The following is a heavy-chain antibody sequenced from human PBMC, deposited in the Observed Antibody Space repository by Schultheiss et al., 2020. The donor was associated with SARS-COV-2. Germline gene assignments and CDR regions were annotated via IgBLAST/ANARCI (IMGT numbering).Heavy chain of an antibody. CDR2: ISSSSSYI. J-gene: IGHJ4*02. V-gene: IGHV3-21*01. CDR3: ARDYELTGDSGADY. Sequence: GGSLRLSCAASGFTFSSYWMSWVRQATGKGLEWVSSISSSSSYIYYADSVKGRFTISRDNAKNSLYLQMNSLRAEDTAVYYCARDYELTGDSGADYWGQGTLVTVSS. CDR1: GFTFSSYW. D-gene: IGHD7-27*01.